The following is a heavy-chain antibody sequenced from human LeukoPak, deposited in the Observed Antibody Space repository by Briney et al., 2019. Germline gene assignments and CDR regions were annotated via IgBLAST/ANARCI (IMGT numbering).Heavy chain of an antibody. CDR2: ISSSSSYI. CDR1: GFTFSSYS. D-gene: IGHD3-3*01. Sequence: GGSLRLSCAASGFTFSSYSMNWVRQAPGKGLEWVSSISSSSSYIYYADSVKGRFTISRDNAKNSLYLQMNSLRAEDTAVYYCARSSVWSGYSNDAFDIWGQGTMVTVSS. V-gene: IGHV3-21*01. J-gene: IGHJ3*02. CDR3: ARSSVWSGYSNDAFDI.